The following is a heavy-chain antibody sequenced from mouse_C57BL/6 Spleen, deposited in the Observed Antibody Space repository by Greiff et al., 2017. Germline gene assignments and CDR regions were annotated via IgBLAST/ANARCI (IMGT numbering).Heavy chain of an antibody. Sequence: VQLQQSGAELVRPGASVKLSCTASGFNIKDDYMHWVKQRPEQGLEWIGWIDPENGDTEYASKFQGKATITADTSSNTAYLQLSSLTSEDTAVYYCTYGYYDYFDYWGQGTTLTVSS. J-gene: IGHJ2*01. D-gene: IGHD2-3*01. CDR2: IDPENGDT. CDR3: TYGYYDYFDY. CDR1: GFNIKDDY. V-gene: IGHV14-4*01.